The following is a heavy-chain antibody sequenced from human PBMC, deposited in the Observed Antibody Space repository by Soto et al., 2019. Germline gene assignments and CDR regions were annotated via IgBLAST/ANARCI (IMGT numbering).Heavy chain of an antibody. CDR1: GGTFSSYA. Sequence: SVKVSCKASGGTFSSYAISWVRHAPGQGLEWMGGIIPIFGTANYAQKFQGRVTITADESTSTAYMELSSLRSEDTAVYYCASTGDYYDSSGYYPPLDAFDIWGQGTMVTV. D-gene: IGHD3-22*01. J-gene: IGHJ3*02. CDR2: IIPIFGTA. V-gene: IGHV1-69*13. CDR3: ASTGDYYDSSGYYPPLDAFDI.